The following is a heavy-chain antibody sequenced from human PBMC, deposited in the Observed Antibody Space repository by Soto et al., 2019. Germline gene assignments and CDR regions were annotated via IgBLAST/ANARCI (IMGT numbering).Heavy chain of an antibody. J-gene: IGHJ5*02. CDR1: GGSFSGYQ. CDR2: INHSGNT. V-gene: IGHV4-34*01. D-gene: IGHD1-1*01. CDR3: ARGWRFDP. Sequence: TQTLPLTCGVYGGSFSGYQWNLIRRSPGQGLECIWEINHSGNTKYNPSLESRINLSVDTSKKQFSLKMFSVTAADTAIYYCARGWRFDPWGQGTQVT.